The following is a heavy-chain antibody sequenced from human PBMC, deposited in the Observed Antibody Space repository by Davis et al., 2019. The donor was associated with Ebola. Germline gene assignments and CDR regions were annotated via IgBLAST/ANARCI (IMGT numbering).Heavy chain of an antibody. J-gene: IGHJ6*02. Sequence: SETLSLTCPVPGGSISSYYWSWIRQPPGKGLEWIGYIYYSGSTNYNPSLKSRVTISVDTSNNQFSLKLNSVTAADTAVYDCARVRRWGFGGYHYYYYGMDVWGQGTTVTVSS. D-gene: IGHD3-10*01. CDR1: GGSISSYY. CDR2: IYYSGST. CDR3: ARVRRWGFGGYHYYYYGMDV. V-gene: IGHV4-59*01.